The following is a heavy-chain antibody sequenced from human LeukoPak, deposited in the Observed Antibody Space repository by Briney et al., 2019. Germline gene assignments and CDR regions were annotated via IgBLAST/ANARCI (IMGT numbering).Heavy chain of an antibody. Sequence: GGSLRLSCAVSGFTVSSNYMTWVRQAPGKGLEWVSVIYSGGSIYYADSVKGRFTISRDISKNTVDLQLNSLRAEDTAVYYCASGKQTSMAQGYWGQGTLVTVSS. D-gene: IGHD3-10*01. V-gene: IGHV3-53*01. CDR1: GFTVSSNY. J-gene: IGHJ4*02. CDR3: ASGKQTSMAQGY. CDR2: IYSGGSI.